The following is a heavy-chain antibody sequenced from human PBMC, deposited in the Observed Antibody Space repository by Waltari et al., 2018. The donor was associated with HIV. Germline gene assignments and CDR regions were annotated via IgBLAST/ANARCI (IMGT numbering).Heavy chain of an antibody. CDR1: GYILTELA. J-gene: IGHJ6*02. V-gene: IGHV1-24*01. D-gene: IGHD6-19*01. Sequence: QVQLVQPGDAVKKPGASVKASCQVSGYILTELAIHWVRQAPGEGLEWMGGFDPEDRETIYAQKFQGRVTMTEDTSTDTTYMELSSLRSEDTAVYYCATTRQWLVHSGLDVWGQGTTVTVSS. CDR2: FDPEDRET. CDR3: ATTRQWLVHSGLDV.